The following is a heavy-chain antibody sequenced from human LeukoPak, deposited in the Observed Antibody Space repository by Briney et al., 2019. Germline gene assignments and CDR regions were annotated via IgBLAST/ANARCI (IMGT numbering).Heavy chain of an antibody. CDR1: GGSLSSGSYC. V-gene: IGHV4-61*01. CDR3: AITDSGSYYLNY. CDR2: MYYSGST. Sequence: SETLSLTCTVPGGSLSSGSYCWSWIRQPPGKGLEWIGYMYYSGSTNYNPSLKSRVTISVETSKNQFSLKLSSVTAADTAVYYCAITDSGSYYLNYWGQGTLVTVSS. J-gene: IGHJ4*02. D-gene: IGHD1-26*01.